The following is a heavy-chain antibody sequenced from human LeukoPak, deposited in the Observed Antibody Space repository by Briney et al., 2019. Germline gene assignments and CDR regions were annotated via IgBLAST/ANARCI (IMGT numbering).Heavy chain of an antibody. CDR2: IKQDGSEK. V-gene: IGHV3-7*01. CDR1: GFTLSSYW. D-gene: IGHD5-18*01. CDR3: ARRGYSYTDYWYFDL. Sequence: GGSLRLSCAASGFTLSSYWMSWVRQAPGKGLEWVANIKQDGSEKYYVDSVKGRFTISRDNSKNTLYLQMNSLRAEDTAVYYCARRGYSYTDYWYFDLWGRGTLVTVSS. J-gene: IGHJ2*01.